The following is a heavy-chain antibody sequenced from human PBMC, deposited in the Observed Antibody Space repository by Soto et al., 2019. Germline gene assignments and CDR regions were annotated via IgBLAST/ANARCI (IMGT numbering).Heavy chain of an antibody. J-gene: IGHJ4*02. CDR2: LTSGGETT. D-gene: IGHD1-26*01. CDR1: GFNFRGEA. CDR3: VKDSPVSGKYQDLDY. V-gene: IGHV3-23*01. Sequence: PGMSLRLSCAASGFNFRGEAMTWVRQAPFQCVEWISALTSGGETTDYINSVKGRFTISRDNAKDTLFLQMNSLTDADTAIYYCVKDSPVSGKYQDLDYWGQGTLVTVSS.